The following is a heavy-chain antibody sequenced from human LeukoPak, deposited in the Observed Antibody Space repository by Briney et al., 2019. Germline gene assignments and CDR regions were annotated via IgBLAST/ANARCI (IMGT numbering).Heavy chain of an antibody. CDR3: ARGGDYYDSSGYTQGWFDP. CDR1: GFTFSSYW. D-gene: IGHD3-22*01. V-gene: IGHV3-74*03. Sequence: PGGSLRLSCAASGFTFSSYWMHWVRQAPGKGLVWVSRINRDGSTTTYADSVKGRFTVSRDNAKNTLYLQMNSLRAEDTAVYYCARGGDYYDSSGYTQGWFDPWGQGTLVTVSS. J-gene: IGHJ5*02. CDR2: INRDGSTT.